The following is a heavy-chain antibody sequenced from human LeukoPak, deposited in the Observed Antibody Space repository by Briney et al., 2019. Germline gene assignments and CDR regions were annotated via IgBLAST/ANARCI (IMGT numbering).Heavy chain of an antibody. CDR3: AKRVNSGSYSFDY. V-gene: IGHV3-23*01. J-gene: IGHJ4*02. CDR1: GFTFSSYA. D-gene: IGHD1-26*01. Sequence: PTGGSLRLSCAASGFTFSSYAMSWVRQAPGKGLEWVSAISGSGGSTYYADSVKGRFTISRDNSKNTLYLQMNNLRAEDTAVYYCAKRVNSGSYSFDYWGQGTLVTVSS. CDR2: ISGSGGST.